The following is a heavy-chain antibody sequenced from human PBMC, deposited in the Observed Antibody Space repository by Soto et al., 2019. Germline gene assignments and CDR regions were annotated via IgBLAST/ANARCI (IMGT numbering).Heavy chain of an antibody. Sequence: QVQLQESGPGLVKPSQTLSLTCTVSGGSISSGNYYWSSIRQPPGKGLEWIGFISYSGSTYYSTSLKSRVTISVDTSKSQFSLNLSLVTAADTSVYYCATMGTPATGLYFFDYWGQGSLVTVSS. J-gene: IGHJ4*02. CDR3: ATMGTPATGLYFFDY. D-gene: IGHD2-15*01. CDR1: GGSISSGNYY. V-gene: IGHV4-30-4*01. CDR2: ISYSGST.